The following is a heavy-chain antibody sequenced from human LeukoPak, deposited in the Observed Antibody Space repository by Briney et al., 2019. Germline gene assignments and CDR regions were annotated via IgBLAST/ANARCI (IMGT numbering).Heavy chain of an antibody. J-gene: IGHJ4*02. V-gene: IGHV3-7*01. D-gene: IGHD1-14*01. CDR2: INQDGSEK. CDR1: GFTFSSNW. Sequence: PGGSLSLSCAASGFTFSSNWMSWVRQAPGKGLEWVAHINQDGSEKYYVDSVKGRFTISRDNAKNSLYLQMNSLRAEDTAVYYCARDSYRALDYWGQGALVTVSS. CDR3: ARDSYRALDY.